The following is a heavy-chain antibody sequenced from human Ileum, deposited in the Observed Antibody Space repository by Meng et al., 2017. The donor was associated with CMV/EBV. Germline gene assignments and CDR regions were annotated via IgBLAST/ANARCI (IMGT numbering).Heavy chain of an antibody. CDR3: ARSGDSSGTYLFDY. V-gene: IGHV4-4*07. CDR1: GDSISSYY. CDR2: FYTSGST. Sequence: QVQLQESGPGLVKPSETLSLTCTVSGDSISSYYWSWIRQPAGKGLEWIGRFYTSGSTNYIPSLKSRVTMSVDTSKNQFSLKLSSVTAADTAVYYCARSGDSSGTYLFDYWGQGTLVTVSS. D-gene: IGHD3-10*01. J-gene: IGHJ4*02.